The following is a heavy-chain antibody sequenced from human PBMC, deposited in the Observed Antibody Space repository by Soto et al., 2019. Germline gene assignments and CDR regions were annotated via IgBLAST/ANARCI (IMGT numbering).Heavy chain of an antibody. V-gene: IGHV2-5*02. CDR2: IYWDDDK. D-gene: IGHD3-16*01. Sequence: QITLKESGPTLVKPTQTLTLTCTVSGFSLNTYGVGVGWIRHPPGKALEWLALIYWDDDKRYSPSLTSRLTITKDTSKNQVVLTITNMDPVDTVTYYCARALGSWGAYYFDYWGQGTLVKVSS. J-gene: IGHJ4*02. CDR3: ARALGSWGAYYFDY. CDR1: GFSLNTYGVG.